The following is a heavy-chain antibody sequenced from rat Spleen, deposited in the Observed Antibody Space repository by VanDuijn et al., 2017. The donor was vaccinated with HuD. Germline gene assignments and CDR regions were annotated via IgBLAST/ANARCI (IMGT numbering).Heavy chain of an antibody. J-gene: IGHJ2*01. CDR3: ARHETYYGYTYFDY. V-gene: IGHV5-25*01. Sequence: EVQLVESGGGLVQPGRSLKLSCAASGFTFSNFYMAWARQAPTKGLEWVAYINTGGGTTFYRDSVKGRFTISRDNAKSTLYLQMDSLRSEDTATYYCARHETYYGYTYFDYWGQGVMVTVSS. D-gene: IGHD1-9*01. CDR1: GFTFSNFY. CDR2: INTGGGTT.